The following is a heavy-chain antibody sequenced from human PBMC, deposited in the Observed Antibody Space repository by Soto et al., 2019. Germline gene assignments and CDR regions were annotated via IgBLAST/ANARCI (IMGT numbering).Heavy chain of an antibody. J-gene: IGHJ6*02. CDR3: AREIGEDDSGYDYYYGMDV. CDR1: GGTFSSYA. CDR2: IIPIFGTA. V-gene: IGHV1-69*13. D-gene: IGHD5-12*01. Sequence: SVQVSCKASGGTFSSYAISWVRQAPGQGLEWMGGIIPIFGTANYAQKFQGRVTITADESTSTAYMELSSLRSEDTAVYYCAREIGEDDSGYDYYYGMDVWGQGTTVTVSS.